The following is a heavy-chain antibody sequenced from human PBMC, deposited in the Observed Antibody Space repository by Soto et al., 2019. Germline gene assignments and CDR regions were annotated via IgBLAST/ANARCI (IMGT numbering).Heavy chain of an antibody. J-gene: IGHJ5*02. CDR2: IYYSRST. V-gene: IGHV4-59*01. CDR3: ARGEPYYDFWSGYSGNWFDP. Sequence: SETLSLTFTVSGGSISSYYWSWIRQPPGKGLEWIGYIYYSRSTNYNPSLKSRVTISVDTSENQFSLKLSSVTAVDTAVYYCARGEPYYDFWSGYSGNWFDPWGQGTLVTVSS. CDR1: GGSISSYY. D-gene: IGHD3-3*01.